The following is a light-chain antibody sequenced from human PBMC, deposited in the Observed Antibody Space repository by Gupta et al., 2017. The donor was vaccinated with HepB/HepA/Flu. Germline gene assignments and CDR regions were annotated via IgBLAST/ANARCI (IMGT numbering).Light chain of an antibody. Sequence: EIQMTQSPSTLSAYVGDRVTITCRASQSIGTWLAWYQQRQGHAPNLLIYEASNLYSGGPSSFSGSGSGIEFTLTISSPQHYDFANYYRQQNKTYCTFDQGTELDIK. CDR2: EAS. CDR1: QSIGTW. V-gene: IGKV1-5*03. J-gene: IGKJ2*02. CDR3: QQNKTYCT.